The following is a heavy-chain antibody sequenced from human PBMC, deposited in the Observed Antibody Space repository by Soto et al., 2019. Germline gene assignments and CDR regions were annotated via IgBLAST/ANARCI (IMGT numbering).Heavy chain of an antibody. V-gene: IGHV4-34*01. CDR2: INHSGST. J-gene: IGHJ6*02. CDR3: ARRNGITIFGVVPTRMDV. D-gene: IGHD3-3*01. Sequence: ETLSLTCAVYGGSFSGYYWSWIRQPPGKGLEWIGEINHSGSTNYNPSLKSRVTISVDTSKNQFSLKLSSVTAADTAVYYCARRNGITIFGVVPTRMDVWGQGTTVTVSS. CDR1: GGSFSGYY.